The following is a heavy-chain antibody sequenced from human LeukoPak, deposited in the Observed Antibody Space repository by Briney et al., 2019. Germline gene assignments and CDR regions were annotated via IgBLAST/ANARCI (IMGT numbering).Heavy chain of an antibody. CDR2: ISGSGGST. J-gene: IGHJ4*02. CDR3: AKEGVDYYDSSGPFDY. V-gene: IGHV3-23*01. CDR1: GFTFDDYG. Sequence: GGSLRLSCAASGFTFDDYGMSWVRQAPGKGLEWVSTISGSGGSTFYADSVKGRFTISRDNSKSTQYLQMNSLRAEDTAVYYCAKEGVDYYDSSGPFDYWGQGTLVTVSS. D-gene: IGHD3-22*01.